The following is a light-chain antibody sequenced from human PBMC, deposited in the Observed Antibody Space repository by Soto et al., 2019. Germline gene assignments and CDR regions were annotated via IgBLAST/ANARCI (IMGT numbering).Light chain of an antibody. CDR1: QSIRSW. CDR2: KAS. V-gene: IGKV1-5*03. J-gene: IGKJ1*01. CDR3: QQCNNYSRGT. Sequence: DIQMTQSPSTLSASVGDRVTITCRASQSIRSWLAWYQQKPGKAPKLLIYKASSLESGVPSRFSGSGSGTEFTLTLSSLQPDDFATYYCQQCNNYSRGTFGQGTKVGIK.